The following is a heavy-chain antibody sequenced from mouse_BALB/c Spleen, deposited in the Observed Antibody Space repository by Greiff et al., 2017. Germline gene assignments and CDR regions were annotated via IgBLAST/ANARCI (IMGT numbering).Heavy chain of an antibody. D-gene: IGHD2-4*01. J-gene: IGHJ3*01. CDR2: IYPGNSDT. CDR3: TRSGTMIPWFAY. Sequence: EVQRVESGTVLARPGASVKMSCKASGYTFTSYWMHWVKQRPGQGLEWIGAIYPGNSDTSYNQKFKGKAKLTAVTSTSTAYMELSSLTNEDSAVYYCTRSGTMIPWFAYWGQGTLVTVSA. CDR1: GYTFTSYW. V-gene: IGHV1-5*01.